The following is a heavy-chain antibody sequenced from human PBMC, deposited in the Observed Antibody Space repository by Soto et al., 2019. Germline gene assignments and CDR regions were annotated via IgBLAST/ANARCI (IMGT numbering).Heavy chain of an antibody. CDR3: ARKDYGDSFDY. J-gene: IGHJ4*02. D-gene: IGHD4-17*01. CDR1: GGSISSYY. Sequence: PSETLSLTCTVSGGSISSYYWSWIRQPPGKGLEWIGYIYYSGSTNYNPSLKSRVTISVDTSKNQFSLKLSSVTAADTAVYYCARKDYGDSFDYWGQGTLVTVSS. CDR2: IYYSGST. V-gene: IGHV4-59*01.